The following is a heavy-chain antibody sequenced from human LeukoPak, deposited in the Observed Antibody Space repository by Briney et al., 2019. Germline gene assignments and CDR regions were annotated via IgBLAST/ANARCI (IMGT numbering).Heavy chain of an antibody. D-gene: IGHD3-22*01. J-gene: IGHJ3*02. CDR2: IRSKAYGGTS. CDR1: GFTSGDYA. V-gene: IGHV3-49*04. Sequence: GGSLRLSCTASGFTSGDYAMSWVRQAPGKGLEWVGFIRSKAYGGTSEYAASVKGRFTISRDDSKSIAYLQMNSLKTEDPAVYYCTRVPIRTVTLVIVVRGQDVFDIWGQGTMVTVSS. CDR3: TRVPIRTVTLVIVVRGQDVFDI.